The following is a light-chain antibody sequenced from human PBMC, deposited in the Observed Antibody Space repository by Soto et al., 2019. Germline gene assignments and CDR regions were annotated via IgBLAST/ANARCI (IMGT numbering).Light chain of an antibody. Sequence: QSVMTQPPSVSAAPGQRVTISCSGSSSNIGGNSVSWYQQHPGKAPKLMLYDVSRRPSGVPDRFSGSKSGNTASLTISGLQAEDEADYYCCSYAGSYTWVFGGGTKVTVL. CDR2: DVS. V-gene: IGLV2-11*01. J-gene: IGLJ3*02. CDR1: SSNIGGNS. CDR3: CSYAGSYTWV.